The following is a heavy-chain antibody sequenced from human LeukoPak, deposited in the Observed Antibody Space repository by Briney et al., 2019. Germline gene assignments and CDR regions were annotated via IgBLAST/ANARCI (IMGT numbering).Heavy chain of an antibody. CDR1: GFPFDVQT. Sequence: GGSLRLSCAASGFPFDVQTMSWVRQAPGKGLDWVASMKEDGSEIHYVDSVKGRFTISRDNPKNSLYLQMNSLRAEDTAVYYCAKGGATRGRFENWGRGTRVTVSS. V-gene: IGHV3-7*01. D-gene: IGHD1-26*01. J-gene: IGHJ4*02. CDR3: AKGGATRGRFEN. CDR2: MKEDGSEI.